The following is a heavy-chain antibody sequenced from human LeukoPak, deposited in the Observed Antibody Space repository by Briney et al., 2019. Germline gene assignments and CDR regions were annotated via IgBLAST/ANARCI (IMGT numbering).Heavy chain of an antibody. J-gene: IGHJ3*02. CDR2: ISSSSASI. CDR3: ARDRGADDAFDI. CDR1: GFTFSSYW. V-gene: IGHV3-48*04. D-gene: IGHD1-26*01. Sequence: GGSLRLSCAASGFTFSSYWMSWVRQAPGKGLEWVSYISSSSASIYYADSVKGRFTISRDNAKNSLYLQMNSLRAEDTAVYYCARDRGADDAFDIWGQGTMVTVSS.